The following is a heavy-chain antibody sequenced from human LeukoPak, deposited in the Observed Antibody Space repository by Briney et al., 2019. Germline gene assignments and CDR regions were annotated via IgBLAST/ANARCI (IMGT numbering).Heavy chain of an antibody. D-gene: IGHD3-10*01. J-gene: IGHJ5*02. CDR2: INPNSGGT. CDR1: GYTFTGYY. V-gene: IGHV1-2*02. Sequence: APVKVSCKASGYTFTGYYMHWVRQAPGQGLEWMGWINPNSGGTNYAQKFQGRVTMTRDTSISTAYMELSRLRSDDTAVYYCARAPMVRGVIITNWFDPWGQGTLVTVSP. CDR3: ARAPMVRGVIITNWFDP.